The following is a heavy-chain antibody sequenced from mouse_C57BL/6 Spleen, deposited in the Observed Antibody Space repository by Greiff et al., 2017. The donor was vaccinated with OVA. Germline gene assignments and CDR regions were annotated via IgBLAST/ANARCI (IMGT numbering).Heavy chain of an antibody. D-gene: IGHD1-1*01. Sequence: QVQLQQSGAELVKPGASVKLSCKASGYTFTSYWMHWVKQRPGQGLEWIGMIHPNSGSTNYNEKFKSKATLTVDKSSSTAYMQLSSLTSEDSAVYYCAREYYYGSSLDYWGQGTTLTVSS. CDR3: AREYYYGSSLDY. CDR1: GYTFTSYW. CDR2: IHPNSGST. V-gene: IGHV1-64*01. J-gene: IGHJ2*01.